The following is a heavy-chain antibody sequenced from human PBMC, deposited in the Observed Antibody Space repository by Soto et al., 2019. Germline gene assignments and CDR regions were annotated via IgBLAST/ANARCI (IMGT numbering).Heavy chain of an antibody. D-gene: IGHD1-7*01. CDR3: ATMGTPATGLYYFDY. CDR1: GDTISTGGYT. V-gene: IGHV4-30-2*01. Sequence: PSETLSLTCDVSGDTISTGGYTWAWIRQPPGKALEWIGHTYHSGNPYYNPSLKSRVIISVDRSKNQFSLNLSFVTAADTAVYYCATMGTPATGLYYFDYWGQGTLVTVSS. J-gene: IGHJ4*02. CDR2: TYHSGNP.